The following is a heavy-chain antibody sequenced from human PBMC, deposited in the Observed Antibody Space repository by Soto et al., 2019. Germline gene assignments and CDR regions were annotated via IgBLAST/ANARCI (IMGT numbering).Heavy chain of an antibody. Sequence: ASVKVSCQASGYTFTSYGISWVRQAPGQGLEWMGWISAYNGNTNYAQKLQGRVTMTTDTSTSTAYMELRSLRSDDTAVYYCARVPLAYYYDSSGYYSDYWGQGTLVTVSS. CDR2: ISAYNGNT. D-gene: IGHD3-22*01. CDR1: GYTFTSYG. J-gene: IGHJ4*02. V-gene: IGHV1-18*01. CDR3: ARVPLAYYYDSSGYYSDY.